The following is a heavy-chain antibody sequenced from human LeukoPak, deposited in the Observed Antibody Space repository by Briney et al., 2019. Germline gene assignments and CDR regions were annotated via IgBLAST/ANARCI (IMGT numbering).Heavy chain of an antibody. V-gene: IGHV3-30*02. J-gene: IGHJ6*03. CDR2: IRDDGNNR. Sequence: GGSLRLSCAASGFTFSSYGMHWVRQAPGKGLEWVALIRDDGNNRYYADSVKGRFTISRDNSKNTLYLQMNSLRAEDTAVYYCAKSDYGDPPYYYYYMDVWGKGTTVTISS. D-gene: IGHD4-17*01. CDR3: AKSDYGDPPYYYYYMDV. CDR1: GFTFSSYG.